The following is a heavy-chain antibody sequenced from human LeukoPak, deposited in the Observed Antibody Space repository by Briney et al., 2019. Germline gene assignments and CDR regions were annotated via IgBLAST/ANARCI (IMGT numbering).Heavy chain of an antibody. Sequence: GGSLRLSCAASGFTFSSFGMRRVRQAPGKGLEWVSAISGSGGTTYYADSVKGRFTISRDNSRNTLYLQMNSLRAEDTAVYYCAKGYCTNGVCYFDYWGQGTLVTVSS. CDR2: ISGSGGTT. J-gene: IGHJ4*02. V-gene: IGHV3-23*01. CDR3: AKGYCTNGVCYFDY. D-gene: IGHD2-8*01. CDR1: GFTFSSFG.